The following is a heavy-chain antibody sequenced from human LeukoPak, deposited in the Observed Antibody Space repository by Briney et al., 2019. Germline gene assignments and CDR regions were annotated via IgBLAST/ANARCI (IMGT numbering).Heavy chain of an antibody. CDR3: ARLPRGTYDLT. D-gene: IGHD1-26*01. Sequence: PSETLSLTCTVSGDSISNYYWNWVRQAPGKGLEWIGFVSYGGSTIYSPSLKSRVVISVDTSRNQFSLRLTSVTAADTAVYYCARLPRGTYDLTWGQGTLVTAFS. CDR2: VSYGGST. J-gene: IGHJ5*02. CDR1: GDSISNYY. V-gene: IGHV4-59*01.